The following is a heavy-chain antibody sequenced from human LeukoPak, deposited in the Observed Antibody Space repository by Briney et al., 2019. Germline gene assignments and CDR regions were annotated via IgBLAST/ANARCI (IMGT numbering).Heavy chain of an antibody. J-gene: IGHJ6*03. CDR1: GGSISPYY. CDR2: IYHSGST. CDR3: ARHRTAGTRVGYYYYYMDV. Sequence: PSETLSLTCTVSGGSISPYYWGWIRQPPGKGLEWIGSIYHSGSTYYNPSLKSRVTISVDTSKNQFSLKLSSVTAADTAVYYCARHRTAGTRVGYYYYYMDVWGKGTTVTISS. D-gene: IGHD6-13*01. V-gene: IGHV4-39*01.